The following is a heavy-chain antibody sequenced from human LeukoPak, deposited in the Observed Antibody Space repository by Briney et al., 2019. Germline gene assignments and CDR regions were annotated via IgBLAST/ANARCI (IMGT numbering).Heavy chain of an antibody. CDR3: ARAYGYDYVWGSYYFDY. CDR1: GGSISSGGYC. D-gene: IGHD3-16*01. Sequence: SQTLSLTCTVSGGSISSGGYCWSWIRQHPGKGLEWIGYIYYSGSTYYNPSLKSRVTISVDTSKNQFSLKLSSVTAADTAVYYCARAYGYDYVWGSYYFDYWGQGTLVTVSS. CDR2: IYYSGST. J-gene: IGHJ4*02. V-gene: IGHV4-31*03.